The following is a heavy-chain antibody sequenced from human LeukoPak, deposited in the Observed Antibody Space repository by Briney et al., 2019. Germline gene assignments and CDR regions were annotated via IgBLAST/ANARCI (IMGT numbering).Heavy chain of an antibody. CDR1: GFTFSDYY. J-gene: IGHJ4*02. Sequence: PGGSLRLSCAASGFTFSDYYMSWIRQAPGKGLEWVSCISGGNTYYADSVKGRFTISRDNSKSTLYLQMNNLRAEDTAVYYCAKERGLGAVDYWGQGTLVTVSS. V-gene: IGHV3-23*01. CDR2: ISGGNT. D-gene: IGHD1-26*01. CDR3: AKERGLGAVDY.